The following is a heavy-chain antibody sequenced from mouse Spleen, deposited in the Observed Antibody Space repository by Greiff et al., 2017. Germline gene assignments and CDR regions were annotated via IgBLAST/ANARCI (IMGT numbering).Heavy chain of an antibody. D-gene: IGHD2-4*01. CDR3: ARRGTMITTLDY. CDR1: GFTFSDYG. CDR2: ISSGSSTI. V-gene: IGHV5-17*01. J-gene: IGHJ2*01. Sequence: EVQGVASGGGLVKPGGSLKLSCAASGFTFSDYGMHWVRQAPETGLEWVAYISSGSSTIYSADTVKGRFTISRDNAKNTLFLQLTSLRSEDTAMYYCARRGTMITTLDYGGQGTTLTVSS.